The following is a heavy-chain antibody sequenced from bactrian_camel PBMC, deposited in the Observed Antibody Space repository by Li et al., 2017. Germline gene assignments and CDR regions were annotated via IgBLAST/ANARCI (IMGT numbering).Heavy chain of an antibody. J-gene: IGHJ4*01. CDR3: AAARSTCPRGIGYPVWYSF. V-gene: IGHV3S63*01. CDR1: GLTFDDYA. D-gene: IGHD2*01. CDR2: IDSDFTR. Sequence: HVQLVESGGGLVQAGGSLRLSCTVSGLTFDDYAMAWFRKAPGKEREGVAAIDSDFTRTYADTVKGRFTISRGNTKNTVYLEMNSLKPEDTAMYYCAAARSTCPRGIGYPVWYSFWGQGTQVTVS.